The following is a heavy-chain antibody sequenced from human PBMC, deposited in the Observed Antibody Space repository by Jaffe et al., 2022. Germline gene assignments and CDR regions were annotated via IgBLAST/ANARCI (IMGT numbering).Heavy chain of an antibody. D-gene: IGHD3-10*01. J-gene: IGHJ6*03. CDR2: ISSSGSTI. Sequence: EVQLVESGGGLVQPGGSLRLSCAASGFTFSSYEMNWVRQAPGKGLEWVSYISSSGSTIYYADSVKGRFTISRDNAKNSLYLQMNSLRAEDTAVYYCAATSALLWFGELLRLGDYYYMDVWGKGTTVTVSS. V-gene: IGHV3-48*03. CDR1: GFTFSSYE. CDR3: AATSALLWFGELLRLGDYYYMDV.